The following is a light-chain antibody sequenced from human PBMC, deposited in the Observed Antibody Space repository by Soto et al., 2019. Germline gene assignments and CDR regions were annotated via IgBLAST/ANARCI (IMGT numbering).Light chain of an antibody. J-gene: IGKJ4*01. V-gene: IGKV3-20*01. CDR1: QRVSSNY. Sequence: EIVLTQSPGTLSLSPGERATLSCRASQRVSSNYLAWYQQKPGQTPRLLIYGASSRATGMPDRFSGSGSGKDFTLTISRLESEEFAVYYCQQYGGSPRVTFGGGTKVEIK. CDR3: QQYGGSPRVT. CDR2: GAS.